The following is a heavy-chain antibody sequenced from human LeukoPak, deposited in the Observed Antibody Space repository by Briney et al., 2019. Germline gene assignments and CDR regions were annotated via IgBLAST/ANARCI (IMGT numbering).Heavy chain of an antibody. D-gene: IGHD3-22*01. CDR2: IYHSGST. CDR1: GGSISSSNW. CDR3: ARDWAYYYDSKDI. Sequence: KPSGTLSLTCAVSGGSISSSNWWSWVRQPPGKGLEWIGEIYHSGSTNYNPSLKSRVTISVDTSKNQFSLKLSSVTAADTAVYYCARDWAYYYDSKDIWGQGTMVTVSS. J-gene: IGHJ3*02. V-gene: IGHV4-4*02.